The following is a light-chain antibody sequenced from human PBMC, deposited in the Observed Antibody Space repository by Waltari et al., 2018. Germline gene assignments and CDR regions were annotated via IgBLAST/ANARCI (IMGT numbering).Light chain of an antibody. CDR3: QQLIRFPTFT. J-gene: IGKJ2*01. CDR2: GAS. CDR1: QDISSH. V-gene: IGKV1-9*01. Sequence: DIQLTQSPSFLSTSVGDRVTITCRASQDISSHLAWYQQKPGKAPRLLVYGASTLHSGVPSRFSGTGSGTEFTLTINNLQPEDFATYCCQQLIRFPTFTFGQGTKLQIE.